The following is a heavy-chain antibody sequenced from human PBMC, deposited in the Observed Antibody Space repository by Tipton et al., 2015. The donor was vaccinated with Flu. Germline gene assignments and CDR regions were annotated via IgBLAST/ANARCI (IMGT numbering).Heavy chain of an antibody. CDR3: ARALGGRDSY. J-gene: IGHJ4*02. CDR2: IKQDGSVK. CDR1: GFTFSTYW. V-gene: IGHV3-7*01. Sequence: SLRLSCAASGFTFSTYWMSWVRQAPGKGLEWVANIKQDGSVKYYVDSVKGRFTISRDNGKNSLFLQMDSLRAEDTAVYYCARALGGRDSYWGQGSLVTVSS. D-gene: IGHD1-26*01.